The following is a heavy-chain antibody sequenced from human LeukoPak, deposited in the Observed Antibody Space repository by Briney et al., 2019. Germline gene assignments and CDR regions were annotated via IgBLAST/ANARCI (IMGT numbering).Heavy chain of an antibody. D-gene: IGHD5-12*01. CDR2: IWYDGSNK. CDR1: GFTFSSYG. V-gene: IGHV3-33*01. J-gene: IGHJ6*03. Sequence: PGRSLRLSCAASGFTFSSYGMHWVRQAPGKGLEWVAVIWYDGSNKYYADSVKGRFTISRDNSKNTLYLQMNSLRAEDTAVYYCARRSGYDLNYYYMDVWGKGTTVTVSS. CDR3: ARRSGYDLNYYYMDV.